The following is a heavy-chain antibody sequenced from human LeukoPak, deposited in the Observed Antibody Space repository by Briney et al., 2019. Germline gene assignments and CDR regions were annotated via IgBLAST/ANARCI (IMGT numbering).Heavy chain of an antibody. J-gene: IGHJ5*02. D-gene: IGHD1-1*01. CDR3: ARSFGTWAWFDP. V-gene: IGHV1-2*02. Sequence: GASVKVSCKASGYTFTGYYMHWVRQAPGQGLEWMGWINPNSGGTNYAQKFQGRVTMTRDTSISTAYMALSRLRSDDTAVYYCARSFGTWAWFDPWGQGTLVTVSS. CDR1: GYTFTGYY. CDR2: INPNSGGT.